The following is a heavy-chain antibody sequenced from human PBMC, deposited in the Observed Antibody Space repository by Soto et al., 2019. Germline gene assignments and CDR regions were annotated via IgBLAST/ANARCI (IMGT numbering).Heavy chain of an antibody. D-gene: IGHD6-19*01. V-gene: IGHV3-53*01. CDR2: IYSGGST. J-gene: IGHJ3*02. CDR1: GSTVSSNY. CDR3: ARGGYSSGWYSERDDAFDI. Sequence: LRLSCAASGSTVSSNYMSWVRQAPGKGLEWVSVIYSGGSTYYADSVKGRFTISRDNSKNTLYLQMNSLRAEDTAVYYCARGGYSSGWYSERDDAFDIWGQGTMVTVSS.